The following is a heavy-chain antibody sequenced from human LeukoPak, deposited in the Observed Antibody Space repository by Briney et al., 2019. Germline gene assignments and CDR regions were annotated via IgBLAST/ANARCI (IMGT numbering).Heavy chain of an antibody. D-gene: IGHD6-6*01. CDR1: GGSISTTSYY. J-gene: IGHJ4*02. Sequence: SETLPLTCTVSGGSISTTSYYWGWIRQPPGKGLEWIGSIYYSGSTYYNPSLKSPVTISVDTSKNQFSLKMSSVTAADTAVYYCARHGSTKQLGGYWGQGTLVTVSS. CDR3: ARHGSTKQLGGY. CDR2: IYYSGST. V-gene: IGHV4-39*01.